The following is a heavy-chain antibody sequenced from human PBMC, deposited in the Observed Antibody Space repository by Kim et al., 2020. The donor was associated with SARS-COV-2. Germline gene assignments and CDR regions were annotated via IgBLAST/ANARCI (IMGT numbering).Heavy chain of an antibody. CDR3: ARHTGYCSSTSCYWGYYYGMDV. CDR2: IYPGDSDT. V-gene: IGHV5-51*01. D-gene: IGHD2-2*01. Sequence: GESLKISCKGSGYSFTSYWIGWVRQMPGKGLEWMGIIYPGDSDTRYSPSFQGQVTISADKSISTAYLQWSSLKASDTAMYYCARHTGYCSSTSCYWGYYYGMDVWGQGTTVTVSS. J-gene: IGHJ6*02. CDR1: GYSFTSYW.